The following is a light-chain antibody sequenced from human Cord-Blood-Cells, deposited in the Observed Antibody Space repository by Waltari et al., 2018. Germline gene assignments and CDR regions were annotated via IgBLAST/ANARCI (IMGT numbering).Light chain of an antibody. CDR3: QQYNNWPRT. CDR2: GAS. Sequence: EVVMTQSPATLTVTRQQRPTRSCRASQSVSSNLAWYQQKPGQAPRLLIYGASTRATGIPTRFSGSGSGTEFTLTISSLQSEDFAVYYCQQYNNWPRTFGHGTKVDIK. CDR1: QSVSSN. J-gene: IGKJ3*01. V-gene: IGKV3-15*01.